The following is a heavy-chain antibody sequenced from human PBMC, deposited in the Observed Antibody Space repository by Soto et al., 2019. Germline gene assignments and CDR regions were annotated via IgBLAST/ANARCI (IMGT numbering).Heavy chain of an antibody. CDR1: GFSFDSYW. J-gene: IGHJ1*01. V-gene: IGHV3-74*01. Sequence: EVQLVESGGGLVQPGGSLRLSCAASGFSFDSYWMHWVRQAPGQGPVWVSRIDYDGTTTNYADSVKGRFTISRDNAKNTLYLQMHSLRPEDTAVYYGARGPRASSVGTGAYWGQGTLVTVSS. CDR3: ARGPRASSVGTGAY. D-gene: IGHD2-2*01. CDR2: IDYDGTTT.